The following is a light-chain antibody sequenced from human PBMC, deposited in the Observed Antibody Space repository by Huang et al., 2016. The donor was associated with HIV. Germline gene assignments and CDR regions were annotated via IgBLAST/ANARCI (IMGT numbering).Light chain of an antibody. CDR3: QQGYSTPT. CDR1: QSISRY. Sequence: DIQMTQSPSSLSASVGDRVTITCRASQSISRYLNWYQHKPGKAPELLIYASSSLQSGVPSRFSGSASGIDFSLTISGLQPEDYATYYCQQGYSTPTFGQGTKVEMK. V-gene: IGKV1-39*01. J-gene: IGKJ1*01. CDR2: ASS.